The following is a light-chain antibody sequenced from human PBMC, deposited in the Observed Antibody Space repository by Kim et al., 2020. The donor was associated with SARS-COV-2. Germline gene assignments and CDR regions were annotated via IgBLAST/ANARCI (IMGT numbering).Light chain of an antibody. Sequence: EMVMTQSPATLSVSPGERATLSCWASQSIGTNLALYQQKAGHAPRLLIYGASARATGIPARFSGSGSGTEFTLTISSLQSDDSAVYYCHQYKNWPPWTFGQGTKVDIK. J-gene: IGKJ1*01. CDR3: HQYKNWPPWT. V-gene: IGKV3-15*01. CDR1: QSIGTN. CDR2: GAS.